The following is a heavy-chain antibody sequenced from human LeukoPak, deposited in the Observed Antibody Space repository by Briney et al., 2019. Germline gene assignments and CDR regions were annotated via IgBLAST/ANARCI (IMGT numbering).Heavy chain of an antibody. Sequence: PSETLSLTCAVYGGSFSGYYWSWIRQPPGKGLEWIGEINHSGSTNYNPSLKSRVTISVDTSKNQFSLKLSSVTAADTAVYYCARDKPYSSGWNYYYYYYMDVWGKGTTVTVSS. CDR3: ARDKPYSSGWNYYYYYYMDV. D-gene: IGHD6-19*01. J-gene: IGHJ6*03. CDR2: INHSGST. CDR1: GGSFSGYY. V-gene: IGHV4-34*01.